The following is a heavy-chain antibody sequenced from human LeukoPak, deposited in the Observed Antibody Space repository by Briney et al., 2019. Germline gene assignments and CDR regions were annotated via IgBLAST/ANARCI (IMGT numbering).Heavy chain of an antibody. V-gene: IGHV4-34*01. J-gene: IGHJ4*02. D-gene: IGHD6-13*01. CDR2: INHSGST. Sequence: PSETLSLTCAVYGGSFSGYYWSWIRQPPGKGLEWIGEINHSGSTNYNPSLKSRLTISVDTSKNQFSLKLSSVTAADTAVYYCARLAAAGKGDYWGQGTLVTVSS. CDR3: ARLAAAGKGDY. CDR1: GGSFSGYY.